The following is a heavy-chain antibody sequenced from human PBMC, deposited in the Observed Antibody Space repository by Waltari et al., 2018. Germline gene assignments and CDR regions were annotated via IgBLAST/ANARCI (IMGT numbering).Heavy chain of an antibody. Sequence: QVQLQESGSGLVKPSETLSLTCTVSGGSISSYYWSWIRQPPGKGLEWIGYIYYSGSTNYNPSLKSRVTISVDTSKNQFSLKLSSVTAADTAVYYCARYLTTYYDILTGEGAFDIWGQGTMVTVSS. J-gene: IGHJ3*02. CDR3: ARYLTTYYDILTGEGAFDI. CDR2: IYYSGST. CDR1: GGSISSYY. D-gene: IGHD3-9*01. V-gene: IGHV4-59*01.